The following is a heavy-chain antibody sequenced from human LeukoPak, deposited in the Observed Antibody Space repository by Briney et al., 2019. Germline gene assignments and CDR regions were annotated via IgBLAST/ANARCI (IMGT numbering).Heavy chain of an antibody. V-gene: IGHV3-53*01. CDR3: ARDPSFSVPYYYYGMDV. CDR2: IYSGGST. CDR1: GFAVSSNY. J-gene: IGHJ6*02. Sequence: GGSLRLSCAASGFAVSSNYMSWVRQTPGKGLEWVSVIYSGGSTYYADSVKGRFTISRDNSKNALYLQMNSLRAEDTAVYYCARDPSFSVPYYYYGMDVWGQGTTVTVSS. D-gene: IGHD3-10*01.